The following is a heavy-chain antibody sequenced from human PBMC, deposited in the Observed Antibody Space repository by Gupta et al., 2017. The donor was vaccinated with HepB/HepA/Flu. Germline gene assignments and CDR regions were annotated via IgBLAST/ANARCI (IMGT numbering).Heavy chain of an antibody. Sequence: EVQLVESGGGLVKPGGSLRLSCVASGITLSSYNMNWVRQAPGKGLEWVSSITSDSKYMYYADSVRGRFTISRDNANNALYLQMNSLRADDTAVYYCARDATVMSNYWFLDLWGRGTLVTVAS. V-gene: IGHV3-21*06. D-gene: IGHD4-11*01. CDR1: GITLSSYN. CDR3: ARDATVMSNYWFLDL. J-gene: IGHJ2*01. CDR2: ITSDSKYM.